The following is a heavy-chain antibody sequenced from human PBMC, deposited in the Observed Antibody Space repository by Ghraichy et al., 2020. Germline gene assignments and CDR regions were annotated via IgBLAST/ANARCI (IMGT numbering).Heavy chain of an antibody. CDR2: IDQSGSA. CDR1: GGSISTNSW. Sequence: SQTLSLTCAVSGGSISTNSWWSWVRQSPGKGLEWIGEIDQSGSANYNPSLRSRVSISVDKSKNQFSLKLNSVTAADTAMYYCTRPPWGVYALDVWGQGTTVTVSS. CDR3: TRPPWGVYALDV. D-gene: IGHD3-16*01. V-gene: IGHV4-4*02. J-gene: IGHJ6*02.